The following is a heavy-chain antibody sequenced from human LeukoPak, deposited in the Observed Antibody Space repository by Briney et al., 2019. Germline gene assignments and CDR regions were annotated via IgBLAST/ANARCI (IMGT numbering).Heavy chain of an antibody. CDR2: IYYSGST. CDR1: GGSISSYY. D-gene: IGHD3-22*01. J-gene: IGHJ4*02. Sequence: SETLSLTCTVSGGSISSYYWSWIRQPPGKGLEWIGYIYYSGSTNYNPSLKSRVTISVDTSKNQFSLKLSSVTAADTAVYYCARGTRGYYYDSSGYYYFDYWGQGTLVTVSS. V-gene: IGHV4-59*08. CDR3: ARGTRGYYYDSSGYYYFDY.